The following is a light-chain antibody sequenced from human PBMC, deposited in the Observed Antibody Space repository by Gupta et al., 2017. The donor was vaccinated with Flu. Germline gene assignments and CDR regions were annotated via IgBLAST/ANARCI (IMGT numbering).Light chain of an antibody. CDR1: SRDVGGYNY. CDR2: EVN. Sequence: ALTQPASVSGSPGQSITISCTGTSRDVGGYNYVSWYEHHPGKAPKLIIYEVNYRPSGVSDRFSGSKSGNTASLTISWLQAEDEADYYCSSYTSTTTLGVFGGGTKLTVL. V-gene: IGLV2-14*01. J-gene: IGLJ3*02. CDR3: SSYTSTTTLGV.